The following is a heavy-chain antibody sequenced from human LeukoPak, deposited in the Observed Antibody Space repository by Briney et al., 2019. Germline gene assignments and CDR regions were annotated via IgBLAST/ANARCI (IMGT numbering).Heavy chain of an antibody. D-gene: IGHD3-9*01. J-gene: IGHJ4*02. Sequence: GGSLRLSCAASGFTFSTYWMHWVRQAPGKGLVWIARIRPEGTTTAYADSVKGRFTISRDNAKNTLFLQMNSLSAEDTAVYYCARDLDWILFDYWGQGTLVTVSS. CDR1: GFTFSTYW. V-gene: IGHV3-74*03. CDR2: IRPEGTTT. CDR3: ARDLDWILFDY.